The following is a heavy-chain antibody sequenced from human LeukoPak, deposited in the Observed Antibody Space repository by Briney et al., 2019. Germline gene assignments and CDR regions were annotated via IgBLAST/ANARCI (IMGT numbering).Heavy chain of an antibody. CDR2: IYYSGCT. V-gene: IGHV4-59*01. Sequence: SETLSLTCTVSGGSISSYYWSWIRQPPGKGLEWIGYIYYSGCTNYNPSLKSRVTISVDTSKNQFSLKLSSVTAADTAVYYCARVPFDYGSGSYYNSDYFDYWGQGTLVTVSS. J-gene: IGHJ4*02. CDR3: ARVPFDYGSGSYYNSDYFDY. D-gene: IGHD3-10*01. CDR1: GGSISSYY.